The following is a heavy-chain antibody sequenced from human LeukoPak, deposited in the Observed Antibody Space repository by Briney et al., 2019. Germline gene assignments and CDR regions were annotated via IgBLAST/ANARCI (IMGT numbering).Heavy chain of an antibody. CDR2: ISYDGSNK. Sequence: GRSLRLSCAASGFTFSSYGMHWVRQAPGKGLEWVAVISYDGSNKYYADSVKGRLTISRDNSKNTLYLQMNSLRAEDTAVYYCAKGKRTCYYDSSGYYCDYWGQGTLVTVSS. CDR3: AKGKRTCYYDSSGYYCDY. CDR1: GFTFSSYG. D-gene: IGHD3-22*01. J-gene: IGHJ4*02. V-gene: IGHV3-30*18.